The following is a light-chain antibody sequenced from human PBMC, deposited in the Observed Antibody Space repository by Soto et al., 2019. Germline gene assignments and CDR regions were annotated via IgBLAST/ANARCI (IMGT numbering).Light chain of an antibody. V-gene: IGKV3-20*01. CDR2: FTS. CDR1: QTVSDNF. CDR3: QQYRTSPVT. Sequence: EIVLTQFPGILSLSPGERATLSCRASQTVSDNFLAWYQQKPGQSPRLLIYFTSSRATGIPDRFRGSGSGTDVTLTISRLEPEDFAVYYCQQYRTSPVTFGQGTKLEIQ. J-gene: IGKJ2*01.